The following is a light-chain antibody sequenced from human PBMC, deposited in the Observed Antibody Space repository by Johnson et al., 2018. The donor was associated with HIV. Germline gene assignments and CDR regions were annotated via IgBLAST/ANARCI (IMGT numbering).Light chain of an antibody. V-gene: IGLV1-51*02. CDR1: SSNIGSNY. CDR3: GTWDTSLVAQYV. Sequence: QSVLTQPPSVSAAPGQNVNISCSGGSSNIGSNYVSWYQQFPGTTPKLLIYENKKRPSGIPDRFTDSHSGTSATPAITELHTGDEADYYWGTWDTSLVAQYVFGSGTKVTVL. J-gene: IGLJ1*01. CDR2: ENK.